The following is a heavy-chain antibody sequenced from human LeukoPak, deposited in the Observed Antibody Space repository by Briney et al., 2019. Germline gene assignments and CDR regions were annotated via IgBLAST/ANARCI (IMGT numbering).Heavy chain of an antibody. J-gene: IGHJ4*02. CDR2: ISGSDST. D-gene: IGHD3-9*01. CDR3: AKGVRFLDWWILDY. V-gene: IGHV3-23*01. Sequence: GGSLRLSCAASGFTLSSCAMSWVRQAPGKGLEWVSAISGSDSTYYADSVKGRFTISRDNSKNTLYLQMNSLRAEDTAIYYCAKGVRFLDWWILDYWGQGSLVTVSS. CDR1: GFTLSSCA.